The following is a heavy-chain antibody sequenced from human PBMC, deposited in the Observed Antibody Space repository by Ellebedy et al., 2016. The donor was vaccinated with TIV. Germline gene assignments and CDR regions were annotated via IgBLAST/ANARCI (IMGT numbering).Heavy chain of an antibody. Sequence: SETLSLTXAVYGGSFSGYYWSWIRQPPGKGLEWIGEINHSGSTNYNPSLKSRVTISVDTSKNQFSLKLTSVTAADTAVYYCARGWGSGSPSNWGQGTLVTVSS. V-gene: IGHV4-34*01. D-gene: IGHD3-10*01. CDR3: ARGWGSGSPSN. CDR1: GGSFSGYY. CDR2: INHSGST. J-gene: IGHJ4*02.